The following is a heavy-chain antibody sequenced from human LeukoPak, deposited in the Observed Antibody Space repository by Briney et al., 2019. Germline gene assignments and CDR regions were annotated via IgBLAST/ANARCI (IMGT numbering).Heavy chain of an antibody. J-gene: IGHJ3*02. Sequence: SGTLSLTCSVSAYSISSGYYWGWIRPPPGKGLEWIGSIHHTGYTFYNPSVKSRITISVETSKNQFSLKLSSVTAADTAMYYLARDTGGFDIWGQGAMVTVSS. V-gene: IGHV4-38-2*02. CDR2: IHHTGYT. D-gene: IGHD2-15*01. CDR1: AYSISSGYY. CDR3: ARDTGGFDI.